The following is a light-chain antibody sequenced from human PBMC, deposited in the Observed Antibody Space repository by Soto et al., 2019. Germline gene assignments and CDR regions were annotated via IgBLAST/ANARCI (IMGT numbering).Light chain of an antibody. CDR3: QQYNNWPRT. J-gene: IGKJ1*01. CDR2: DAS. Sequence: EIVMKQSPGTLSVSTGERATLSCRASLSVSTNLAWYQQKPGQAPRLLIYDASNRATGTPARFSGSGSGTEFTLTISSLQSEDFAVYYCQQYNNWPRTFGQGTKVDIK. CDR1: LSVSTN. V-gene: IGKV3D-15*01.